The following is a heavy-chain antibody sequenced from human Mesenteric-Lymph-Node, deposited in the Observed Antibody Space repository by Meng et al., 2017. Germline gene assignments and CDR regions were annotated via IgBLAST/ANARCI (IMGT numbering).Heavy chain of an antibody. Sequence: VQLVVSGGGLVQPGGSLRLSCAASGFSFSDYFMTWIRQAPGKGLEWLSYISNTGSITYHADSVKGRFSISRDNAKNSLYLQMNSLRPEDTAVYYCTTVSSSSLGYWGQGTLVTVSS. CDR2: ISNTGSIT. J-gene: IGHJ4*02. V-gene: IGHV3-11*01. CDR1: GFSFSDYF. CDR3: TTVSSSSLGY. D-gene: IGHD6-6*01.